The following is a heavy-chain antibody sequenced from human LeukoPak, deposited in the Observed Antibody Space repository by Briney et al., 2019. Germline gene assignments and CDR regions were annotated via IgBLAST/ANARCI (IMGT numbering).Heavy chain of an antibody. D-gene: IGHD6-13*01. CDR3: AKSVRSWYLHDAFDI. J-gene: IGHJ3*02. Sequence: GGSLRLSCAASRFTFNSYAMSWVRQAPGKGLEWVSAISGSGGSTYYADSVKGRFTISRDNSKNTLYLQMNSLRAEDTAVYYCAKSVRSWYLHDAFDIWGQGTMVTVSS. CDR2: ISGSGGST. V-gene: IGHV3-23*01. CDR1: RFTFNSYA.